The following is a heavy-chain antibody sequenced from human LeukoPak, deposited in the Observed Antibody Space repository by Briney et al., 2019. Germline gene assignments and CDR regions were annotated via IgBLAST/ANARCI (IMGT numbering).Heavy chain of an antibody. D-gene: IGHD4-17*01. CDR3: ARIYGDYDRNDY. CDR2: INHSGRT. CDR1: GGSFSAYY. J-gene: IGHJ4*02. Sequence: PSETLSLTCGVSGGSFSAYYWSWIRQPPGKGLELIGEINHSGRTNYNPSLKSRVTISVDTSKNQFSLNLSSVTAADTAVYYCARIYGDYDRNDYWGQGTLVTVSS. V-gene: IGHV4-34*01.